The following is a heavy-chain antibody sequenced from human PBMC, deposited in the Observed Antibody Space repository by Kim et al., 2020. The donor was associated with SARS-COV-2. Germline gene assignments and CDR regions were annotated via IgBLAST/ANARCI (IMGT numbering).Heavy chain of an antibody. Sequence: SVKVSCKASGGTFSSYAISWVRQAPGQGLEWMGRIIPILGIANYAQKFQGRVTITADKSTSTAYMELSSLRSEDTAVYYCARVDPYSSGDDYWGQGTLVTVSS. V-gene: IGHV1-69*04. CDR1: GGTFSSYA. D-gene: IGHD6-19*01. CDR3: ARVDPYSSGDDY. J-gene: IGHJ4*02. CDR2: IIPILGIA.